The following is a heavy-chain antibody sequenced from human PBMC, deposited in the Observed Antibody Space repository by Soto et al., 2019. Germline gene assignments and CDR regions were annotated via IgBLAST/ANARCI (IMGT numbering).Heavy chain of an antibody. Sequence: GASVKVSCKTSGYTFTGYYMHWVRQAPGQGLEWMGWINPNNGDTNYAQNFQGRFTISRDNSESAVFLQMNSLRPDDTALYFCARAYYFGSGTSYTLYYWGQGTQVPVSS. CDR3: ARAYYFGSGTSYTLYY. CDR2: INPNNGDT. D-gene: IGHD3-10*01. CDR1: GYTFTGYY. J-gene: IGHJ4*02. V-gene: IGHV1-2*02.